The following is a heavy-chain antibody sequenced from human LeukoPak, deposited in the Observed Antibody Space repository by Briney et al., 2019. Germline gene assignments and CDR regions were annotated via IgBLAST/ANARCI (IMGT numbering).Heavy chain of an antibody. CDR1: GGSISSGAYY. CDR3: AGAGPYDYVWGSYNWFDP. J-gene: IGHJ5*02. D-gene: IGHD3-16*01. Sequence: SETLSLTCTVSGGSISSGAYYWSLIRQRPGKGLEWIGYIYYSGSTYYNPSLKSRATTSVDTSKNQFSLKLSSVTAADTAVYYCAGAGPYDYVWGSYNWFDPWGQGTLVTVSS. CDR2: IYYSGST. V-gene: IGHV4-30-4*08.